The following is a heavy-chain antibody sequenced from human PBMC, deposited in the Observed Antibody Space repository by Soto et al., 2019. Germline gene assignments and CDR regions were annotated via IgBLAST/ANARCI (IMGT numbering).Heavy chain of an antibody. V-gene: IGHV1-69*06. Sequence: QVQLVQSGAEVKKPGSSVKVSCKSYGDDFNSYAIAWVRQAPGQGLEWMGGIIPILGRGNYAPKFQGRVTMTADKSTRTAYMELSSLTPEDTAVYYCARARGYNDYWGQGTLVTVSS. CDR1: GDDFNSYA. CDR2: IIPILGRG. CDR3: ARARGYNDY. D-gene: IGHD5-18*01. J-gene: IGHJ4*02.